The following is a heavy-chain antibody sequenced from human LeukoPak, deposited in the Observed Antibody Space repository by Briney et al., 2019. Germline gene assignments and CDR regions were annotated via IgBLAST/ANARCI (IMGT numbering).Heavy chain of an antibody. CDR3: AKPHSSGWYVRRGYYFDY. CDR1: GFTFSSYW. D-gene: IGHD6-19*01. Sequence: GGSLRLSCAASGFTFSSYWMHWVRQAPGKGLVWVSRINSDGSSTSYADSVKGRFTISRDNSKNTLYLQMNSLRAEDTAVYYCAKPHSSGWYVRRGYYFDYWGQGTLVTVSS. CDR2: INSDGSST. J-gene: IGHJ4*02. V-gene: IGHV3-74*01.